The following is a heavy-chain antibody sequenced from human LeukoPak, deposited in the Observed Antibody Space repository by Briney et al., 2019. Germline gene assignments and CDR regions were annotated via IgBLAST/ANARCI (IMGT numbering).Heavy chain of an antibody. Sequence: GGSLRLSCAASGFIFSNGWMSWVRQAPGKGLEWVSYISSSGSTIYYADSVKGRFTISRDNAKNSLYLQMNSLRAEDTAVYYCAELGITMIGGVWGKGTTVTISS. V-gene: IGHV3-48*03. CDR3: AELGITMIGGV. D-gene: IGHD3-10*02. J-gene: IGHJ6*04. CDR1: GFIFSNGW. CDR2: ISSSGSTI.